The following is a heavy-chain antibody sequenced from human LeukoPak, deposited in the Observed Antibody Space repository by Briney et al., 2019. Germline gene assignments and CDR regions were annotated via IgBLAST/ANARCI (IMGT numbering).Heavy chain of an antibody. Sequence: SETLSLTCTVSGGSFSSGSYYWSWIRQPPGKGLEWIGYIFYSGSTNYNPSLKSRVTISVDTSKNQFSLKLSSVTAADTAAYYCARHLTPGYYYGMDVWGQGTTVTVSS. CDR2: IFYSGST. J-gene: IGHJ6*02. CDR1: GGSFSSGSYY. D-gene: IGHD3-9*01. CDR3: ARHLTPGYYYGMDV. V-gene: IGHV4-61*01.